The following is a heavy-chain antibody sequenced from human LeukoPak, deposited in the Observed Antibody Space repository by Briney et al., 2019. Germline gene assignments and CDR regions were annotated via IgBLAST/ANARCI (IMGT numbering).Heavy chain of an antibody. CDR1: GGSISSYY. D-gene: IGHD2-15*01. J-gene: IGHJ4*02. V-gene: IGHV4-59*01. Sequence: SETLSLTCTVSGGSISSYYWSWIRQPPGKGLEWIGYIYYSGSTNYNPSLKSRVTISVDTSKNHFSLKLSSVTAADTAVYYCARGLVAATHYFDYWGQGTLVTVSS. CDR2: IYYSGST. CDR3: ARGLVAATHYFDY.